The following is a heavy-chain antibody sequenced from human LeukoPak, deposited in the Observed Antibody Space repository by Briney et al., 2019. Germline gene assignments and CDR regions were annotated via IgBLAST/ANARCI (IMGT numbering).Heavy chain of an antibody. V-gene: IGHV3-74*01. CDR2: INSDGSIT. CDR3: ARDAVDTANAV. Sequence: GGSLRLSCAASGFAFTTYWMHWVRQAPGKGLVWVSHINSDGSITSYADSVKGRFTISRDNAKNTLYLQMNSLRAEDTAVYYCARDAVDTANAVWGQGTTVTVSS. D-gene: IGHD5-18*01. J-gene: IGHJ6*02. CDR1: GFAFTTYW.